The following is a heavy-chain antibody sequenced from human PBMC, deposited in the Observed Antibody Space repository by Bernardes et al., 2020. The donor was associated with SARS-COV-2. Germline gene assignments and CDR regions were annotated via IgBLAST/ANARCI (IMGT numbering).Heavy chain of an antibody. CDR1: GFTFSTYA. Sequence: GSLRLSCAASGFTFSTYAMHWVRQAPGKGLEWVSFISYDGSYIYYTDSVKGRFTISRDNSKNTVYLQMYSLRAEDTAVYFCAKAGYSSSFDYFDNWGQGTLVTVSS. J-gene: IGHJ4*02. CDR2: ISYDGSYI. D-gene: IGHD6-13*01. CDR3: AKAGYSSSFDYFDN. V-gene: IGHV3-30*18.